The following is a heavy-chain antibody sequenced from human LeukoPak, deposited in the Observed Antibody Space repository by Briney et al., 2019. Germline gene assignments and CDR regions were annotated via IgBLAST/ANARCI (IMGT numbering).Heavy chain of an antibody. CDR1: GGTFSSYA. D-gene: IGHD1-1*01. Sequence: ASVKVSCKASGGTFSSYAISWVRQAPGQGLEWMGRIIPILGIANYAQKFQGRVTMTRDTSISTAYMELSRLRSDDTAVYYCARGNWNDPKGWFDPWGQGTLVTVSS. CDR2: IIPILGIA. V-gene: IGHV1-69*04. J-gene: IGHJ5*02. CDR3: ARGNWNDPKGWFDP.